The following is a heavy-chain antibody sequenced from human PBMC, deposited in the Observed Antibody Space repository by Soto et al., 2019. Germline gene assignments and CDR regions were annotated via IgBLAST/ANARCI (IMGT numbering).Heavy chain of an antibody. V-gene: IGHV1-69*13. CDR3: ASREQPWYYFDP. CDR2: IIPIFGTA. CDR1: GYTFTSYG. Sequence: SVKVSCKASGYTFTSYGISWVRQAPGQGLEWMGGIIPIFGTAKYAQKFQGRVTITADESTSTAYMELSSLRSEDTAVYYCASREQPWYYFDPWGQGTLVTVSS. D-gene: IGHD1-26*01. J-gene: IGHJ4*02.